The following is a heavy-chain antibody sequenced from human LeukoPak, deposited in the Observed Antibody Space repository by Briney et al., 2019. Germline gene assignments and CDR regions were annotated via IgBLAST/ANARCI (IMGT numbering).Heavy chain of an antibody. Sequence: GGSLRLSCAGSGFTFSNTWMHWVRHAPGEGLVWVSRIDSDGSTINYADSVKGRFTISRDNARNTLYLQMNSLRVEDTALYFCATAGNYRFDYWGQGTLVTVSS. CDR3: ATAGNYRFDY. D-gene: IGHD1-7*01. V-gene: IGHV3-74*01. CDR1: GFTFSNTW. J-gene: IGHJ4*02. CDR2: IDSDGSTI.